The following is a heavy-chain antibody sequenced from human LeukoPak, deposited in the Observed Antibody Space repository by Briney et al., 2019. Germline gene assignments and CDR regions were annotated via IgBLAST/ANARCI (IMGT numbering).Heavy chain of an antibody. D-gene: IGHD6-13*01. V-gene: IGHV3-30*04. CDR1: GFTFSSYA. J-gene: IGHJ5*02. Sequence: GGSLRLSCAASGFTFSSYAMHWVRQAPGKGLEWVAVISYDGSNKYYADSVKGRFTISRDNSKNTLYLQMNSLRAEDTAVYYCASPLSIAAAGTKVQHNWFDPWGQGTLVTVSS. CDR3: ASPLSIAAAGTKVQHNWFDP. CDR2: ISYDGSNK.